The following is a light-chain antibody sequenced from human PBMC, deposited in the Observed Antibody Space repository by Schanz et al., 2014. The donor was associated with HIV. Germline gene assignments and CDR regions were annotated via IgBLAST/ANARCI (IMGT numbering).Light chain of an antibody. CDR1: SSDVGGYNY. V-gene: IGLV2-14*03. CDR3: SSYAGSLPLV. Sequence: QSALTQPASVSGSPGQSIIISCTGTSSDVGGYNYVSWYQHHPGKAPKLLIYDVSDRPSGVSNRFSGSKSGNTASLSISGLQAEDEADYYCSSYAGSLPLVFGGGTKLTVL. J-gene: IGLJ2*01. CDR2: DVS.